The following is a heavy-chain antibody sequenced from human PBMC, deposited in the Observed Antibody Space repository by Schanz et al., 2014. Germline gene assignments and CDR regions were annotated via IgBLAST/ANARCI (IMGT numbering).Heavy chain of an antibody. CDR2: IIPSLGLA. V-gene: IGHV1-69*04. Sequence: QVQLVQSGAEVKKPGSSVKVSCKASRSTFSSYTISWVRQAPGQGLEWMGRIIPSLGLAKYEQKFQDKVTITADTSTSTAYMELSSLASEDTAVYYCARGQRRTIGRPFGPWGQGTLVTVSS. J-gene: IGHJ5*02. CDR1: RSTFSSYT. CDR3: ARGQRRTIGRPFGP. D-gene: IGHD6-25*01.